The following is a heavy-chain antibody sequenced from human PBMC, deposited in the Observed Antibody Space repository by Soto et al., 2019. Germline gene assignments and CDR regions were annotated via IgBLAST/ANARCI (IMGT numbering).Heavy chain of an antibody. CDR2: ISSSSSTI. D-gene: IGHD3-22*01. CDR3: ARDRGYYDSSGYDAFDI. V-gene: IGHV3-48*02. J-gene: IGHJ3*02. CDR1: GFTFSSYS. Sequence: PGGSLRLSCAASGFTFSSYSMNWVRQAPGKGLEWVSYISSSSSTIYYADSVKGRFTISRDNAKNSLYLQMNSLRDEDAAVYYCARDRGYYDSSGYDAFDIWGQGTMVTVSS.